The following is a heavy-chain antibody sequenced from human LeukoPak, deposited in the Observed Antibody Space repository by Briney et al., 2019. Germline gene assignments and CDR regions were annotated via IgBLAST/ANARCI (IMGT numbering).Heavy chain of an antibody. CDR2: ISSSSSYI. V-gene: IGHV3-21*01. J-gene: IGHJ5*02. CDR3: ALLWFGELLP. D-gene: IGHD3-10*01. CDR1: GFTFSSYS. Sequence: GGSLRLSCAASGFTFSSYSMNWVRQAPGKGLEWVSSISSSSSYIYYADSVKGRFTISRDNAWNSLYLQMNRLRAEDTAVYYCALLWFGELLPWGQGTLVTVSS.